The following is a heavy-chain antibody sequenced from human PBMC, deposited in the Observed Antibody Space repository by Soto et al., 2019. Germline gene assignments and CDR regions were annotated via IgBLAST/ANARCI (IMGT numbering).Heavy chain of an antibody. V-gene: IGHV1-3*01. J-gene: IGHJ5*02. CDR2: INAGNGNT. CDR1: GYTFTSYA. D-gene: IGHD4-17*01. Sequence: QVQLVQSGAEVKKPGASVKVSCKASGYTFTSYAMHWVRQAPGQRLEWMGWINAGNGNTKYSQKFQGRVTITRDTSASTACMELSSLRSEDTAVYYCARDVYGDYVSWFDPWGQGTLVTVSS. CDR3: ARDVYGDYVSWFDP.